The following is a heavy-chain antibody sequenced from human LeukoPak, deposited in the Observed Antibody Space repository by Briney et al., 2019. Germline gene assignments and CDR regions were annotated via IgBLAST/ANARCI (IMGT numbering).Heavy chain of an antibody. Sequence: GGSLRLSCAASGFTFSDYYTSWIRQAPGKGLEWVSYISSSGSTIYYADSVKGRFTISRDNAKNSLYLQMNSLRAEDTAVYYCARTLRRGGVFFFDYWGQGTLVTVSS. V-gene: IGHV3-11*01. CDR3: ARTLRRGGVFFFDY. J-gene: IGHJ4*02. CDR1: GFTFSDYY. CDR2: ISSSGSTI. D-gene: IGHD2-8*02.